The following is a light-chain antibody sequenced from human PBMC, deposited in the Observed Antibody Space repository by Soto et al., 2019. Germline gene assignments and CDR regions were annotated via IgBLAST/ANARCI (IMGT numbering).Light chain of an antibody. CDR3: QQYGRSPGLLI. V-gene: IGKV3-20*01. Sequence: EIVLTQSPGSLSLSPGERVTLSCRASQSVANRYLAWYQQKPGQAPRLLIYDASTRATGIPDRFSGSGSGTDFTLTISRLEPEDFAVYYCQQYGRSPGLLIFGHGTKVDIK. J-gene: IGKJ3*01. CDR2: DAS. CDR1: QSVANRY.